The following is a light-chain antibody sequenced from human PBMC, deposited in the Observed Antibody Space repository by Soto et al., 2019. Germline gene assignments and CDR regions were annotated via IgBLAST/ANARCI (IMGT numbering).Light chain of an antibody. J-gene: IGKJ2*01. CDR2: DTS. CDR1: QSVGTF. V-gene: IGKV3-11*01. Sequence: EVVLTQSPVTLSLSPGERATLSCRASQSVGTFLAWDQQKPGQAPRLIIYDTSNRATGIPARFSGTGSGTDCDLPISSVEPEDFAVYFCQHRTNWPRTLGQGTKLDIK. CDR3: QHRTNWPRT.